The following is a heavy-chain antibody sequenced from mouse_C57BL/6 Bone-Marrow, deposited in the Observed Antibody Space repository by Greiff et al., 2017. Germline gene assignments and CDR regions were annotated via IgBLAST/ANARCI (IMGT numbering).Heavy chain of an antibody. V-gene: IGHV1-39*01. CDR1: GYSFTDYN. J-gene: IGHJ3*01. CDR3: ASYYYGSSFLFAY. CDR2: INPNYGTT. Sequence: VQLKESGPELVKPGASVKISCKASGYSFTDYNMNWVKQSNGKSLEWIGVINPNYGTTSYNQKFKGKATLTVDQSSSTAYMQLNSLTSEDSAVYYCASYYYGSSFLFAYWGQGTLVTVSA. D-gene: IGHD1-1*01.